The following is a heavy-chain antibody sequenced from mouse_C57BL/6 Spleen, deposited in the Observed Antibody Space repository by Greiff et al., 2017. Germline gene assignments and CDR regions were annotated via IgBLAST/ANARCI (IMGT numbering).Heavy chain of an antibody. D-gene: IGHD1-1*01. V-gene: IGHV5-17*01. J-gene: IGHJ1*03. CDR3: ARNYYGSRDGYFEV. Sequence: EVQRVESGGGLVKPGGSLKLSCAASGFTFSDYGMHWVRQAPEKGLAWVAYISSGSSTIYYADTVKGRFTISRDNAKNTLFLQMTSLMSEDTAMYYCARNYYGSRDGYFEVWGTGTTVTVSA. CDR2: ISSGSSTI. CDR1: GFTFSDYG.